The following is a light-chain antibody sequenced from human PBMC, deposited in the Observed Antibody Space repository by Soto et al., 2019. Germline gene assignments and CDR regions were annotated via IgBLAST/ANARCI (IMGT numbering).Light chain of an antibody. J-gene: IGKJ5*01. CDR3: QQYGSSIT. Sequence: EIVLTQSPVTLSLSPGEGATLSCRASQTVSKNYLAWYQQKAGQAPRLVIYAASTRATGIPDRFSGSGSGTEFTLTINRLEPEDFAVYYCQQYGSSITFGQGTRLEIK. CDR1: QTVSKNY. CDR2: AAS. V-gene: IGKV3-20*01.